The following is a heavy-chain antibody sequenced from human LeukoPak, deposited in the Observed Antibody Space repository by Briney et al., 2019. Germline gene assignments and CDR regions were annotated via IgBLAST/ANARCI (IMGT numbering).Heavy chain of an antibody. CDR2: IYTSGST. V-gene: IGHV4-4*09. J-gene: IGHJ6*03. CDR1: GGSFSGYY. CDR3: ARHLRVCSSTSCYYYYYMDV. D-gene: IGHD2-2*01. Sequence: SETLSLTCAVYGGSFSGYYWSWVRQAPGKGLEWIGYIYTSGSTNYNPSLKSRVTISVDTSKNQFSLKLSSVTAADTAVYYCARHLRVCSSTSCYYYYYMDVWGKGTTVTVSS.